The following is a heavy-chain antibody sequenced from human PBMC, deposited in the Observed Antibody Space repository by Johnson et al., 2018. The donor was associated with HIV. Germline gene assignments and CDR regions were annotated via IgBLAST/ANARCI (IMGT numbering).Heavy chain of an antibody. Sequence: QVQLVESGGGVVQPGESLRLSCAASGFSFSNYGMHWVRQAPGKGLEWVALIRNDGSNKYYADSVKGRFTISRDNSRNTLDLQMSNLRTEETAVYYCAKGEAQEGWIQLWSYAFDFWGRGTMVTVSS. D-gene: IGHD5-18*01. CDR1: GFSFSNYG. J-gene: IGHJ3*01. CDR3: AKGEAQEGWIQLWSYAFDF. CDR2: IRNDGSNK. V-gene: IGHV3-30*02.